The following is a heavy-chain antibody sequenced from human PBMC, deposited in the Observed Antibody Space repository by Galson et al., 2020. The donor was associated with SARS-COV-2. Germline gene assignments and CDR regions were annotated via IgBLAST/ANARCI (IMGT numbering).Heavy chain of an antibody. V-gene: IGHV2-5*02. Sequence: SGPTLVKPTQTLTLTCTFSGFSLSTSGVGVGWIRQPPGKALEWLALIYWDDDKRYSPSLKSRLTITKDTSKNQVVLTMTNMDPVDTATYYCGHRPVASVGPYFDYWGQGTLVTVSS. CDR3: GHRPVASVGPYFDY. CDR2: IYWDDDK. J-gene: IGHJ4*02. D-gene: IGHD2-15*01. CDR1: GFSLSTSGVG.